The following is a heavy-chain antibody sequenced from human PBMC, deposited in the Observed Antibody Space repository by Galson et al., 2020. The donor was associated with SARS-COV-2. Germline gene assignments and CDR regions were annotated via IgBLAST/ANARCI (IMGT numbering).Heavy chain of an antibody. CDR1: GGAISRHY. J-gene: IGHJ4*02. CDR2: IYFTGST. Sequence: SETLSLTCTVSGGAISRHYWSWLRQPPGKGQEWIGDIYFTGSTNYNPSLKSRVSIFLDTPKNQFSLKLKSVTAADTAVYYCARYFDWSKYFDYWGQGSLVTVSS. CDR3: ARYFDWSKYFDY. D-gene: IGHD3-9*01. V-gene: IGHV4-59*11.